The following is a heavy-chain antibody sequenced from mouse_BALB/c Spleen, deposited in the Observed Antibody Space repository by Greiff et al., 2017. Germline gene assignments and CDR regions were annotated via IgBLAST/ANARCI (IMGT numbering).Heavy chain of an antibody. CDR2: IYPGDGDT. V-gene: IGHV1-80*01. D-gene: IGHD2-14*01. CDR1: GYAFSSYW. J-gene: IGHJ3*01. CDR3: ARGYDVAY. Sequence: VKLMESGAELVRPGSSVKISCKASGYAFSSYWMNWVKQRPGQGLEWIGQIYPGDGDTNYNGKFKGKATLTADKSSSTAYMQLSSLTSEDSAVYFCARGYDVAYWGQGTLVTVSA.